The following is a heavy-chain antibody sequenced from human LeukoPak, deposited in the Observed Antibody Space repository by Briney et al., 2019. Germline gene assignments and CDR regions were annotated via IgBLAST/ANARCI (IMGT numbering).Heavy chain of an antibody. CDR2: IYYSGST. V-gene: IGHV4-39*01. J-gene: IGHJ5*02. Sequence: PSETLSLTCTVSGGSISSSSYYWGWIRQPPGKGLEWIGSIYYSGSTYYNPSLQSRVTISVDTSKNQFSLKLSSVTAADTAVYYCARHLDDFWSGYPHWFDPWGQGTLVTVSS. CDR1: GGSISSSSYY. CDR3: ARHLDDFWSGYPHWFDP. D-gene: IGHD3-3*01.